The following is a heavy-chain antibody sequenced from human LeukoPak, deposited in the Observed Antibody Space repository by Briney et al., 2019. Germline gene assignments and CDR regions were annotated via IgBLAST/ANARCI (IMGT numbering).Heavy chain of an antibody. J-gene: IGHJ3*02. D-gene: IGHD3-10*01. CDR3: ARGRRESGSGLRGSTFDI. CDR1: GFTFTNYG. CDR2: ISTYNGNT. Sequence: ASVKVSCKASGFTFTNYGITRVRQAPGQGLEWMGWISTYNGNTNYAQKFQGRVTMTRNTSISTAYMELNSLRSEDTAVYYCARGRRESGSGLRGSTFDIWGQGTMVTVSS. V-gene: IGHV1-18*01.